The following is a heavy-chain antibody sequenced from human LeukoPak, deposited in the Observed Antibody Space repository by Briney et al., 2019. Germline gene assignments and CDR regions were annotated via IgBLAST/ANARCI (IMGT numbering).Heavy chain of an antibody. CDR2: IYHSGST. J-gene: IGHJ5*02. CDR1: GYSISSGYY. V-gene: IGHV4-38-2*01. D-gene: IGHD1-7*01. Sequence: SETLSLTCAVSGYSISSGYYWGWIRQPPGKGLEWIGSIYHSGSTYYNPSLKSRVAISVDTSKNQFSLKLSSVTAADTAVYYCARLLELRPSGWFDPWGQGTLATVSS. CDR3: ARLLELRPSGWFDP.